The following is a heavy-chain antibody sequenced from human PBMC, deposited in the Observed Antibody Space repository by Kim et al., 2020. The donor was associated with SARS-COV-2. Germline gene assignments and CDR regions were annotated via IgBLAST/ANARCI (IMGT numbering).Heavy chain of an antibody. CDR2: T. Sequence: TNYAQKFQGRVTMTRDTSISTAYMELSRLRSDDTAVYYCARGSVGDWFDPWGQGTLVTVSS. D-gene: IGHD3-3*01. CDR3: ARGSVGDWFDP. V-gene: IGHV1-2*02. J-gene: IGHJ5*02.